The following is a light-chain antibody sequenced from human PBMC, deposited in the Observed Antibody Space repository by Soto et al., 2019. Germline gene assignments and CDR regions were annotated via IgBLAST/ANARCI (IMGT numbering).Light chain of an antibody. CDR2: GSS. Sequence: DIQMTQSPSSLSASVGDRVTITCRASRNVDNKVNWYQQKPGKASNLLIYGSSTLYGGVPSRFKGSGSGTAFTPTVSSLHPDDFAVFFCQQSYCSLCTFGLGTKVQL. CDR3: QQSYCSLCT. CDR1: RNVDNK. J-gene: IGKJ1*01. V-gene: IGKV1-39*01.